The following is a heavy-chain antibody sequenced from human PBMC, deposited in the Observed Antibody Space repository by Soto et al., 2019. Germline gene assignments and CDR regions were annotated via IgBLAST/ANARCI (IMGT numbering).Heavy chain of an antibody. Sequence: ASGNGSCKASGDTFTGYYMHWVRQAPGQGLEWMGWINPNSGGTNYAQKFQGWVTMTRDTSISTAYMELSRLRSDDTAVYYCARCVSYSSRWPSYDYSGQGILVP. CDR2: INPNSGGT. V-gene: IGHV1-2*04. J-gene: IGHJ4*02. CDR1: GDTFTGYY. D-gene: IGHD6-13*01. CDR3: ARCVSYSSRWPSYDY.